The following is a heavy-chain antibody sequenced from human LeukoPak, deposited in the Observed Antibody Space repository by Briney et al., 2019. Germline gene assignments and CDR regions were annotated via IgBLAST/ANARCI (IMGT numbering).Heavy chain of an antibody. CDR2: INPNSGST. J-gene: IGHJ4*02. Sequence: ASVKVSCKASGYTFTGYYMHWVRQAPGQGLEWMGWINPNSGSTNYAQKFQGRVTMTRDTSISTAYMELSRLRSDDTAVYYCARVSDGPYYFDYWGQGTLVTVSS. CDR1: GYTFTGYY. CDR3: ARVSDGPYYFDY. V-gene: IGHV1-2*02.